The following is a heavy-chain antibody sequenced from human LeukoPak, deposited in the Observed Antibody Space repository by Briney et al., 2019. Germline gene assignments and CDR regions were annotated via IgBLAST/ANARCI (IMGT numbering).Heavy chain of an antibody. V-gene: IGHV3-74*01. J-gene: IGHJ4*02. CDR2: IKSDGSST. CDR3: VRDNRSYNFDY. D-gene: IGHD1-26*01. CDR1: GFTFSRYW. Sequence: QPGGSLRLSCAASGFTFSRYWMHWVRQAPGKGLVWVSCIKSDGSSTSTADSAKGRFTISRDNAKNTVYLQMNSLRAEDTAVYYCVRDNRSYNFDYWGQGTLVTVSS.